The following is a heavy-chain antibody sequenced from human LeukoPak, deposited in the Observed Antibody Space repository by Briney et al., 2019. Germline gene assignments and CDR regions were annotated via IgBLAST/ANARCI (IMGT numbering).Heavy chain of an antibody. CDR1: GFTFDDYA. CDR3: AKDKSEYSSSWYYYYYYGMDV. J-gene: IGHJ6*02. CDR2: ISGDGGST. V-gene: IGHV3-43*02. Sequence: GGSLRLSCAASGFTFDDYAMHWVRQAPGKGLEWVSLISGDGGSTYYADSVKGRFTISRDNSKNSLYLQMNSLRTEDTALYYCAKDKSEYSSSWYYYYYYGMDVWGQGTTVTVSS. D-gene: IGHD6-13*01.